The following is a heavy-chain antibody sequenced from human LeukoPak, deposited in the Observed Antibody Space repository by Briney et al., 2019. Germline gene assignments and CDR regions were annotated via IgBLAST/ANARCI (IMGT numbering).Heavy chain of an antibody. Sequence: SETLSLTCSVSGDSISAYYWSWIRQPAGKGLEWVGRVYRTGNTNYNPSLQCRVTMSVDTSKNQISLRLRSVTAADTAVYFCARDDFEYSVHYGMDVWGQGTAVTVSS. CDR2: VYRTGNT. CDR1: GDSISAYY. J-gene: IGHJ6*02. D-gene: IGHD3-9*01. CDR3: ARDDFEYSVHYGMDV. V-gene: IGHV4-4*07.